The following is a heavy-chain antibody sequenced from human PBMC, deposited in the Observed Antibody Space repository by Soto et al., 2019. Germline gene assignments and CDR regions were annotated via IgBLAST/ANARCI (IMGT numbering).Heavy chain of an antibody. CDR2: ISGSGGST. Sequence: EVQLLESGGGLVQPGGSLRLSCAASGFTFSSYAMSWVRQAPGKGLEWVSAISGSGGSTYYAHSVKGRFTISRDNSKNTLYLKMNSLIAEGTAVYYCSKPDCRGYYPFAYRGQGTMVTVSS. D-gene: IGHD3-22*01. CDR1: GFTFSSYA. J-gene: IGHJ4*02. V-gene: IGHV3-23*01. CDR3: SKPDCRGYYPFAY.